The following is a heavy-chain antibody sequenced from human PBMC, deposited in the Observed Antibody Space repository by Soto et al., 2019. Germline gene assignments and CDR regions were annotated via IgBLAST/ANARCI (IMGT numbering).Heavy chain of an antibody. V-gene: IGHV3-15*01. CDR2: IKSKTDGGTT. J-gene: IGHJ4*02. D-gene: IGHD4-17*01. CDR3: TTGIYGDYVKDY. Sequence: EVQLVESGGGLVKPGGSLRLSCAASGFTFSNAWMSWVRQAPGKGLEWVGRIKSKTDGGTTDYAAPVKGRFTISRDDSKNTLNLQMNSLKTEDTAVYYCTTGIYGDYVKDYWGQGTLVTVSS. CDR1: GFTFSNAW.